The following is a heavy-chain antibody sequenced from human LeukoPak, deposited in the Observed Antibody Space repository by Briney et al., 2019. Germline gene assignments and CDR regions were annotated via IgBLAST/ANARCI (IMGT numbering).Heavy chain of an antibody. Sequence: WIGSIYYSGSTYYNPSLKSRVTISVDTSKNQFSLKLSSVTAADTAVYYCARHSYDFWMFDPWGQGTLVTVSS. D-gene: IGHD3-3*01. J-gene: IGHJ5*02. V-gene: IGHV4-39*01. CDR3: ARHSYDFWMFDP. CDR2: IYYSGST.